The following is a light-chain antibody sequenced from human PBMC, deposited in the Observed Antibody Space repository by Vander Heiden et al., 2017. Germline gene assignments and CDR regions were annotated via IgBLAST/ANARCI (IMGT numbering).Light chain of an antibody. Sequence: LTQPASVSGSPGQSITISCTGTSRGVGIYNSVSWYQQHPGKAPKLMIYDDTSRPSGVSNRFYGSKSGNTASLSISGLQAEDEADYYCMSFIGGNSYVFGPGTKVTVL. CDR2: DDT. V-gene: IGLV2-14*03. CDR3: MSFIGGNSYV. CDR1: SRGVGIYNS. J-gene: IGLJ1*01.